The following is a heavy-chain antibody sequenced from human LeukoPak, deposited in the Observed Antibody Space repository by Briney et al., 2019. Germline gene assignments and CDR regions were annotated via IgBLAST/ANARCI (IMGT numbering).Heavy chain of an antibody. V-gene: IGHV3-21*01. CDR1: GFTFSNFA. CDR3: ARIGAGSSRDY. J-gene: IGHJ4*02. D-gene: IGHD6-13*01. Sequence: GGSLRLSCAASGFTFSNFAMTWVRQAPGKGLEWVSSIVGSSSTYYADSLKGRFTISRDNAKNSLYLQMNSLRAEDTAVYYCARIGAGSSRDYWGQGTMVTVSS. CDR2: IVGSSST.